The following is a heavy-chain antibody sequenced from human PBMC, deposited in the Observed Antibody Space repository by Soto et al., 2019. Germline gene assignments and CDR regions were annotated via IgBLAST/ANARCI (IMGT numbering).Heavy chain of an antibody. CDR3: ARERSSCWSWGWFDP. J-gene: IGHJ5*02. CDR1: GYTFTGYY. Sequence: QVQLVQSGAEVKKPGASVKVSCKASGYTFTGYYMHWVRQAPGQGLEWMGWINPNSGCTNYAQKFQGRVTMTRDTSISTAYMELGRLRSDDTAVYYCARERSSCWSWGWFDPWGQGTLVSVSS. D-gene: IGHD6-13*01. V-gene: IGHV1-2*02. CDR2: INPNSGCT.